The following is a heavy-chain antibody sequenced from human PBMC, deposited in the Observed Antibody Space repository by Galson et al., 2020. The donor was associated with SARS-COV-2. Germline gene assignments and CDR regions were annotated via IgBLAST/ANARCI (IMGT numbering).Heavy chain of an antibody. CDR2: IWYDGSNK. CDR3: AKDGVPAAIEYYYYMDD. J-gene: IGHJ6*03. CDR1: GFTFSSYG. V-gene: IGHV3-33*06. Sequence: QLGESLKISCAASGFTFSSYGMHWVRQAPGKGLEWVAVIWYDGSNKYYADSVKGRFTISRDNSKNTLYLQMNSLRAEDTAVYYCAKDGVPAAIEYYYYMDDWGKGTTVTVSS. D-gene: IGHD2-2*02.